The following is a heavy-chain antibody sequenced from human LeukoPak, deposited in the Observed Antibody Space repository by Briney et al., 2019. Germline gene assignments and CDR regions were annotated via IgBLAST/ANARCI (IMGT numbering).Heavy chain of an antibody. CDR2: IYPGDSDT. Sequence: GESLKISCKASGYSFTSYWIAWVRQMPGKGLECMGTIYPGDSDTRYSPSLQGHVTISADKSITTAYLQWSSLKASDTAMYYCAVPIAASGAFDIWGQGTMVTVSS. CDR1: GYSFTSYW. D-gene: IGHD6-13*01. J-gene: IGHJ3*02. V-gene: IGHV5-51*01. CDR3: AVPIAASGAFDI.